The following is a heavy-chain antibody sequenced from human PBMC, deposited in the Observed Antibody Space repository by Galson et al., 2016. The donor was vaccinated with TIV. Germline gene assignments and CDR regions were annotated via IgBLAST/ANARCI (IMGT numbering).Heavy chain of an antibody. Sequence: SGAEVKKPGESLKISCAASGFTFSDFAMHWVRQAPGKGLEWVSSISATGGSTYYAGSVKGRFTTSRDNSNDHLSLQMSSLRAEDTAVYYCAKTIDVSGVLINYFYYGMDVWGHGTTVTVSS. CDR1: GFTFSDFA. CDR2: ISATGGST. D-gene: IGHD3-3*01. CDR3: AKTIDVSGVLINYFYYGMDV. V-gene: IGHV3-23*01. J-gene: IGHJ6*02.